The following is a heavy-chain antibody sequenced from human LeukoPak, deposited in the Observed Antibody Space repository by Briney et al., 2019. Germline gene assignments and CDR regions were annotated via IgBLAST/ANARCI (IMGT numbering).Heavy chain of an antibody. J-gene: IGHJ4*02. CDR1: GFTFSSYG. CDR3: ARGNFYDPSVDY. V-gene: IGHV3-30*03. Sequence: GGSLKLSCAASGFTFSSYGMHWVRQAPGKGLEWVAVISYDGSNKYYADSVKGRFTISRDNSKNTLYLQMNSLRAEDTAVYYCARGNFYDPSVDYWGQGTLVTVSS. D-gene: IGHD3-3*01. CDR2: ISYDGSNK.